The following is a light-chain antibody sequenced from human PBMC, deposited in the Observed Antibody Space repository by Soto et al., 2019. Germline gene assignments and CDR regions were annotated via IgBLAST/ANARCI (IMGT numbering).Light chain of an antibody. Sequence: DIQMTQSPSSVSASVGDRVAITCRASQSISNWLVWYQQKPGKAPKLLISIASNLQSGVPSRFSGSGSGTDFTLTISSLQPEDFATYYCQQSNTFPLTFGGGTKVEIK. CDR3: QQSNTFPLT. CDR1: QSISNW. J-gene: IGKJ4*01. CDR2: IAS. V-gene: IGKV1-12*01.